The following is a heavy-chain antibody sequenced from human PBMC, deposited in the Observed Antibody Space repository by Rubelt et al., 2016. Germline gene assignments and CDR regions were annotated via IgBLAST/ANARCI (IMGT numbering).Heavy chain of an antibody. J-gene: IGHJ6*02. D-gene: IGHD2-8*01. CDR3: ARGVTGGPMVYGYGMDV. CDR1: GGTFSSYA. V-gene: IGHV1-69*10. CDR2: IIPILGIA. Sequence: QVQLVQSGAEVKKPGSSVKVSCKASGGTFSSYAISWVRQAPGQGLEWMGGIIPILGIANYAQKFQGRVKITADKSTSTAYMEVSSLRSEDTAVYYCARGVTGGPMVYGYGMDVWGQGTTVTVSS.